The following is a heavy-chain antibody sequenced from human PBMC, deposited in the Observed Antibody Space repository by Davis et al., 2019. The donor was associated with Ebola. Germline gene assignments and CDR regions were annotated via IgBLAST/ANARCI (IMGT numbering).Heavy chain of an antibody. CDR2: MNPNSGNT. V-gene: IGHV1-8*02. CDR1: GYTFTSYG. Sequence: ASVKVSCKASGYTFTSYGISWVRXPPGQGLEWMGWMNPNSGNTGYAQKFQGRVTMTRNTSISTAYMELSSLRSEDTAVYYCARRKPYYYYYYGMDVWGKGTTVTVSS. CDR3: ARRKPYYYYYYGMDV. J-gene: IGHJ6*04.